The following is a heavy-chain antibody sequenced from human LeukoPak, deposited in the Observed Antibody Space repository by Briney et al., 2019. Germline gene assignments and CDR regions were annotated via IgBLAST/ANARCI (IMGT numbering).Heavy chain of an antibody. CDR3: AMLFGDQTYYYYYGMDV. J-gene: IGHJ6*02. CDR1: GFTFSSYS. D-gene: IGHD3-10*02. Sequence: GGSLRLSCAASGFTFSSYSMNWVRQAPGKGLDWVSSISSSSSYIYYADSVKGRFTISRDNAKNSLYLQMNSLRAEDTAVYYCAMLFGDQTYYYYYGMDVWGQGTTVTVSS. CDR2: ISSSSSYI. V-gene: IGHV3-21*01.